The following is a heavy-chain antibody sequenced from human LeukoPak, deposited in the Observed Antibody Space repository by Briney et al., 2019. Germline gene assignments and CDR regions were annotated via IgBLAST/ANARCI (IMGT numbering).Heavy chain of an antibody. D-gene: IGHD2-2*01. V-gene: IGHV4-59*12. J-gene: IGHJ6*02. CDR1: GGSISSYY. CDR2: IYYSGST. CDR3: ARVPVGCSSTSCYYYYYGMDV. Sequence: MPSETLSLTCTVSGGSISSYYWSWIRQPPGKGLEWIGYIYYSGSTNYNPSLKSRVTISVDTSKNQFSLKLSSVTAADTAVYYCARVPVGCSSTSCYYYYYGMDVWGQGTTVTVSS.